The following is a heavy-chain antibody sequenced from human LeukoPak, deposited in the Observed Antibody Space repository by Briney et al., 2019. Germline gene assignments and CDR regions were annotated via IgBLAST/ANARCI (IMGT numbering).Heavy chain of an antibody. J-gene: IGHJ6*02. CDR3: ARDRVPRSRVLRYFDWSDYGMDV. Sequence: SQTLSLTCTVSGGSLSSGDYYWSWIRQPPGKGLEWIGYIYYSGSTYYNPSLKSRVTISVDTSKNQFSLKPSSVTAADTAVYYCARDRVPRSRVLRYFDWSDYGMDVWGQGTTVTVSS. D-gene: IGHD3-9*01. CDR1: GGSLSSGDYY. CDR2: IYYSGST. V-gene: IGHV4-30-4*01.